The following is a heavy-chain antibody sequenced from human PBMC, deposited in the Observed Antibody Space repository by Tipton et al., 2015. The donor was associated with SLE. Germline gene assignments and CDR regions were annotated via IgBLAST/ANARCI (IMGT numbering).Heavy chain of an antibody. Sequence: SLRLSCAASGFTFSNAWMSWVRQAPGKGLEWVGRIKSKTDGGTTDYAAPVKGRFTISRDDSKNTLYLQMNSLKTEDTAVYYCARLGDIAGAIDLWGRGTLVTVSS. D-gene: IGHD2-15*01. V-gene: IGHV3-15*01. CDR2: IKSKTDGGTT. CDR1: GFTFSNAW. CDR3: ARLGDIAGAIDL. J-gene: IGHJ2*01.